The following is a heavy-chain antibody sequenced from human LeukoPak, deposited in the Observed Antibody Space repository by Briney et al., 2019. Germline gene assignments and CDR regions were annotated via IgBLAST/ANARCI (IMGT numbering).Heavy chain of an antibody. CDR3: ARDSPLPTSYCGGDCYLYYFDY. D-gene: IGHD2-21*02. Sequence: PGRSLRLSCAASGFTFDDYAMHWVRQAPGKGLEWVSGISWNSGSIGYADPVKGRFTISRDNAKNSLYLQMNSLRAEDTAVYYCARDSPLPTSYCGGDCYLYYFDYWGQGTLVTVSS. V-gene: IGHV3-9*01. CDR2: ISWNSGSI. J-gene: IGHJ4*02. CDR1: GFTFDDYA.